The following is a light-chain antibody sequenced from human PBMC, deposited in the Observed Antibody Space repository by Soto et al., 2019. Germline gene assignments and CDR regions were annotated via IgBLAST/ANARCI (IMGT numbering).Light chain of an antibody. Sequence: QPVRTKPPYGYSVPGQGVPISCTGNSSDIGGYNYVSWYQQHPGKAPKLMIYEVSKRPSGVPDRFSGSKSGNTASLTVSGLQAEDEANYYCSSYAGSNNIFGTGTKVTVL. CDR3: SSYAGSNNI. V-gene: IGLV2-8*02. CDR1: SSDIGGYNY. J-gene: IGLJ1*01. CDR2: EVS.